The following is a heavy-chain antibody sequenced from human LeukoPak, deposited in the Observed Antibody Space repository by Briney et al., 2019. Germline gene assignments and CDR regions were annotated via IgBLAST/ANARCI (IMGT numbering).Heavy chain of an antibody. V-gene: IGHV4-38-2*02. CDR1: DYSISSGYY. CDR3: ASTYSLYDAFDI. J-gene: IGHJ3*02. D-gene: IGHD6-13*01. CDR2: IYHSGST. Sequence: SETLSLTCTVSDYSISSGYYWAWIRQPPGKGLEWIGHIYHSGSTCYNPSLKSRVTISVDTSENQFSLKLSSVTAADTAVYYCASTYSLYDAFDIWGQGTMVTVSS.